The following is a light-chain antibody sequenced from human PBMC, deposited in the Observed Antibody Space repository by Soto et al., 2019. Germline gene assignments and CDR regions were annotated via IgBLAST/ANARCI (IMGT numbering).Light chain of an antibody. Sequence: EIVLTQSPGTLSLSPMEIATLSCMASQSVSSSYLAWYQQKPGQAPRLLIYGASSRATGIPDRFSGSGSGTDFTLTISRLEPEDFAVYYCQQYGSSPLTFGEGTKVDIK. V-gene: IGKV3-20*01. CDR1: QSVSSSY. CDR3: QQYGSSPLT. CDR2: GAS. J-gene: IGKJ4*01.